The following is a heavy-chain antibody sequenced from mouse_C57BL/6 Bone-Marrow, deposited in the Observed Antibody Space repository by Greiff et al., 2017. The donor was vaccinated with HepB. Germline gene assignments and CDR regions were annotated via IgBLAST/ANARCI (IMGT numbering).Heavy chain of an antibody. CDR1: EYEFPSHD. CDR2: INSDGGST. CDR3: IYAGYYPVAY. J-gene: IGHJ3*01. V-gene: IGHV5-2*01. D-gene: IGHD2-3*01. Sequence: VQLKESGGGLVQPGESLKLSCESNEYEFPSHDMSWVRKTPEKRLELVAAINSDGGSTYYPDTMERRFIISRDNTKKTLYLQMSSLRSEDTALYYPIYAGYYPVAYWGQGTLVTVSA.